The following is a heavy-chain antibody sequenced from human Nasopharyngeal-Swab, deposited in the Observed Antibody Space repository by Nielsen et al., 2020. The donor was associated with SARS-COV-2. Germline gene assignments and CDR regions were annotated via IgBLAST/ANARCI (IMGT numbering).Heavy chain of an antibody. D-gene: IGHD5-18*01. Sequence: GESLKISCAASGFTFTSHGMYWVRQAPGEGLDWVAFIRNDGSNKNYADSVKGRFTISRDNSKNTLYLQMNSLRAEDTAMYYCAEDRQLWSNDFDYWGQGTLVTVSS. J-gene: IGHJ4*02. CDR2: IRNDGSNK. CDR3: AEDRQLWSNDFDY. CDR1: GFTFTSHG. V-gene: IGHV3-30*02.